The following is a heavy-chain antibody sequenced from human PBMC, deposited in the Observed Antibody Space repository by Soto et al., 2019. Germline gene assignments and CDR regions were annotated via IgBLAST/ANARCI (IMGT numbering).Heavy chain of an antibody. J-gene: IGHJ5*02. V-gene: IGHV1-69*01. CDR2: IIPIFCTA. CDR3: ARYPSIADNSWFDP. CDR1: GGTFSSYA. D-gene: IGHD6-6*01. Sequence: QVQLVQSGAAVKKPGSSVKVSCKASGGTFSSYAIIWVRQSPGQVREWMGGIIPIFCTANYAQKFQGRVRITEDESTSTAYMELSSLRSEDTDVYYCARYPSIADNSWFDPWGQGTLVPVSS.